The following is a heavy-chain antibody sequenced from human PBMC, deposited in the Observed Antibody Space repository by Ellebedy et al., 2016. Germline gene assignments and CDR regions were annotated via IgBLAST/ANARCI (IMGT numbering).Heavy chain of an antibody. Sequence: GSLRLSCAVYGGSFSGYYWSWIRQPPGKGLEWIGEINHSGSTNYNPSLKSRVTISVDTSKNQFSLKLSSVTAADTAVYYCARGVLVAVAGPYYFDYWGQGTLVTVSS. V-gene: IGHV4-34*01. D-gene: IGHD6-19*01. CDR3: ARGVLVAVAGPYYFDY. CDR2: INHSGST. J-gene: IGHJ4*02. CDR1: GGSFSGYY.